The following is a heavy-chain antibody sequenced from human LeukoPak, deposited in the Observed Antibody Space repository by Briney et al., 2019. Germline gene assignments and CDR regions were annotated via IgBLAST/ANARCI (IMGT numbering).Heavy chain of an antibody. Sequence: GGSLRLSCAASGFTFSDYYFSWIRQAPGKGLEWVSYISSSGITIYYADSVKGRFTISGDNAKNSLYLQTNSLRAEDTAVYYCARDLYGDYSFDYWGLGTLVTVSS. J-gene: IGHJ4*02. CDR2: ISSSGITI. CDR1: GFTFSDYY. CDR3: ARDLYGDYSFDY. V-gene: IGHV3-11*04. D-gene: IGHD4-17*01.